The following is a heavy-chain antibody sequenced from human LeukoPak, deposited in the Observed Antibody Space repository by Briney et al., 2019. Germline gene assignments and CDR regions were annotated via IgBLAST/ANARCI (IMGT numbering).Heavy chain of an antibody. Sequence: ASVKVSCKASGYIFTNYAIHWVRQAPGQRPQWMGWINAANGNTKYSQEFQGRVTITTDTSTTTVYMEMRSLRSDDTAVYYCATTMSSSWYYWGQGTLVTVSS. CDR3: ATTMSSSWYY. CDR1: GYIFTNYA. D-gene: IGHD6-13*01. V-gene: IGHV1-3*01. J-gene: IGHJ4*02. CDR2: INAANGNT.